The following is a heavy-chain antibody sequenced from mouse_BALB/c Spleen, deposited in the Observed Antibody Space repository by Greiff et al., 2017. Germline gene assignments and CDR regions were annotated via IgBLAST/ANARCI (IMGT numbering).Heavy chain of an antibody. Sequence: EVKLMESGPGLVKPSQSLSLTCSVTGYSITSGYYWNWIRQFPGNKLEWMGYISYDGSNNYNPSLKNRISITRDTSKNQFFLKLNSVTTEDTATYYCARGTLAMDYWGQGTSVTVSS. CDR1: GYSITSGYY. V-gene: IGHV3-6*02. J-gene: IGHJ4*01. CDR3: ARGTLAMDY. CDR2: ISYDGSN.